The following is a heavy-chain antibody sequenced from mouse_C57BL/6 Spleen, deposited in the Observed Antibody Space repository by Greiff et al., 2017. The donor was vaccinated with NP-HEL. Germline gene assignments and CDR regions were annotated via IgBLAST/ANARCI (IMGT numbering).Heavy chain of an antibody. Sequence: EVQLVESGGGLVKPGGSLKLSCAASGFTFSSYAMSWVRQTPEKRLEWVATISDGGSYTYYPDNVKGRFTISRDNAKNNLYLQMSHLKSEDTAMYYCARIPYYYGSSYGWYFDVWGTGTTVTVSS. CDR1: GFTFSSYA. D-gene: IGHD1-1*01. CDR3: ARIPYYYGSSYGWYFDV. V-gene: IGHV5-4*01. CDR2: ISDGGSYT. J-gene: IGHJ1*03.